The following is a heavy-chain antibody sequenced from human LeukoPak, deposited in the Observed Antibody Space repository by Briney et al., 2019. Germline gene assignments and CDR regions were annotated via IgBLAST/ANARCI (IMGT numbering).Heavy chain of an antibody. Sequence: PGGSLRLSCAASGFTFDDYAMHWVRQAPGKGLEWVAFIRYDGSGQYYGDSAKGRFTISRDNAKNSLYLQMNSLRAEDTAVYYCARPPYGGSYGYYYGMDVWGQGTTVTVSS. V-gene: IGHV3-33*08. D-gene: IGHD1-26*01. CDR3: ARPPYGGSYGYYYGMDV. CDR2: IRYDGSGQ. CDR1: GFTFDDYA. J-gene: IGHJ6*02.